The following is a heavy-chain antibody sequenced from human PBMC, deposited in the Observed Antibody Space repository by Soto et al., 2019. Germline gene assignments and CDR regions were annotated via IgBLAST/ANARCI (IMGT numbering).Heavy chain of an antibody. CDR2: IYYSGNT. Sequence: SETLSLTCSVSGGSISRSSYYWGWIRQPPGKGLEWIGSIYYSGNTNYNPSLTSRVTISVDTSKNQFSLKLSSVTAADTAVYYCARSSQSTVTTFAYWGQGTLVTVSS. J-gene: IGHJ4*02. D-gene: IGHD4-17*01. CDR1: GGSISRSSYY. CDR3: ARSSQSTVTTFAY. V-gene: IGHV4-39*07.